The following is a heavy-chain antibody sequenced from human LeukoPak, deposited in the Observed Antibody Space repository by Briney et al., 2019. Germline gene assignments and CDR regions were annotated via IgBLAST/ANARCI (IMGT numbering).Heavy chain of an antibody. V-gene: IGHV3-9*01. CDR2: ISWNSGSI. D-gene: IGHD6-13*01. CDR1: GFTFDDYA. J-gene: IGHJ6*03. CDR3: ARDRAAAGLYYYYYYMDV. Sequence: GGSLRLSCAASGFTFDDYAMHWVRQAPGKGLEWVSGISWNSGSIGYADSVKGRFTISRDNAKNSLYLQMNSLGAEDTALYYCARDRAAAGLYYYYYYMDVWGKGTTVTVSS.